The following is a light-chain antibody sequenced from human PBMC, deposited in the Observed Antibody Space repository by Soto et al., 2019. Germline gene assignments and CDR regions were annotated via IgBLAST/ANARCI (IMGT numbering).Light chain of an antibody. J-gene: IGKJ2*01. CDR1: QSVSSN. CDR2: GAS. CDR3: QQYNNWPPYT. V-gene: IGKV3-15*01. Sequence: EIVMTQSPATLSVSPGERATLSCRASQSVSSNLAWYQQKPGQAPRLLIYGASTRATGIPARFSGSGSRTEFNLTISSLQSEDFALYYCQQYNNWPPYTFGQGTKLEIK.